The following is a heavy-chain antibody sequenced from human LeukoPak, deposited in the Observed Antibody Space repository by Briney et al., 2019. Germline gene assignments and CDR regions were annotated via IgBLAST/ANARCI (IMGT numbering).Heavy chain of an antibody. CDR3: ARHGIWFGSTNRWFDP. J-gene: IGHJ5*02. CDR1: GGSISSYY. Sequence: SETLSLTCTVSGGSISSYYWSWIRQPPGKGLEWIGYIYYSGSTNYNPSLTSRVTISVDTSKNQFSLRLTSVTAADTAVYFCARHGIWFGSTNRWFDPWGQGTLVTVSS. V-gene: IGHV4-59*08. D-gene: IGHD3-10*01. CDR2: IYYSGST.